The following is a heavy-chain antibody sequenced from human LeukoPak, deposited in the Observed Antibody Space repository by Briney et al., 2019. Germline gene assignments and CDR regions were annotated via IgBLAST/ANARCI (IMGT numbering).Heavy chain of an antibody. CDR2: INSDGSST. CDR3: AKQAGATAYFDY. D-gene: IGHD1-26*01. V-gene: IGHV3-74*01. J-gene: IGHJ4*02. Sequence: GGSLRLSCAASGFTFSSYWMHWVRQAPGKGLVWVSRINSDGSSTSYADSVKGRFTISRDNAKNTLYLQMNSLRAEDTAVYYCAKQAGATAYFDYWGQGTLVTVSS. CDR1: GFTFSSYW.